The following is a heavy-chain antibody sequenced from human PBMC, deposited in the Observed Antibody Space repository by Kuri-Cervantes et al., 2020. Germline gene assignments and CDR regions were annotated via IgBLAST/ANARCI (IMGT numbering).Heavy chain of an antibody. Sequence: ASVKVSCKASGYTFTSYGISWVRQAPGQGLEWMGWISAYNGNTNYAQKLQGRVTMTTDTPTSTAYMELRSLRSDDTAVYYCARAAYPYYYDSSGSIGYWGQGTLVTVSS. CDR3: ARAAYPYYYDSSGSIGY. V-gene: IGHV1-18*01. D-gene: IGHD3-22*01. CDR2: ISAYNGNT. CDR1: GYTFTSYG. J-gene: IGHJ4*02.